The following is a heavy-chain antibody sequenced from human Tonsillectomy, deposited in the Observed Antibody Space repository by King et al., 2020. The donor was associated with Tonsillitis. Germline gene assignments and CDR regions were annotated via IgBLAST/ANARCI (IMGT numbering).Heavy chain of an antibody. CDR2: LYTDGTP. CDR3: TRDYYGSGSHSFSEY. D-gene: IGHD3-10*01. Sequence: VQLVESGGGLIQAGGSLRLSCAASGFPVSSNYMSWVRQAPGKGLEWVSVLYTDGTPKYADSVKGRFTISRDNSKNTLYLQMNTLRAEDTAVYYCTRDYYGSGSHSFSEYWGQGTLVSASS. CDR1: GFPVSSNY. J-gene: IGHJ1*01. V-gene: IGHV3-53*01.